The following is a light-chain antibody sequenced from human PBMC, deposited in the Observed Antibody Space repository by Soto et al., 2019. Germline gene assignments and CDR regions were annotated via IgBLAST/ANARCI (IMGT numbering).Light chain of an antibody. CDR1: SSDVGTYNL. CDR2: EVN. J-gene: IGLJ1*01. Sequence: QSVLTQPASVSGSPGQSITISCTGNSSDVGTYNLVSWYQHHPGKAPKLMISEVNQRPSGISFRFSGSKSGNTASLTISGLQAEDEADYYCCSYAGSPYVFGTGTKVTVL. CDR3: CSYAGSPYV. V-gene: IGLV2-23*02.